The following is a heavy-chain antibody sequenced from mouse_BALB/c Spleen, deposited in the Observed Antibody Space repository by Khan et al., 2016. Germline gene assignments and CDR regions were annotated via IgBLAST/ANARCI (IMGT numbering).Heavy chain of an antibody. CDR3: AKSYDGYYGFAY. J-gene: IGHJ3*01. CDR2: IDPANGNT. CDR1: GFNIKDTY. Sequence: VQLKQSGAELVKPGASVKLSCTASGFNIKDTYMHWVKQRPEQGLEWLGRIDPANGNTKYDPKFQGKATITADTSSHTAYLQLSSLTSEDTAVYYCAKSYDGYYGFAYWGQGTLVTVSA. D-gene: IGHD2-3*01. V-gene: IGHV14-3*02.